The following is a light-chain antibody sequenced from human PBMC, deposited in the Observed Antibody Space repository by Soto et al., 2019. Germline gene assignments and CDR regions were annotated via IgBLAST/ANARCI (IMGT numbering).Light chain of an antibody. CDR2: AAS. CDR3: QQSYGTPLT. V-gene: IGKV1-39*01. J-gene: IGKJ4*01. CDR1: QSISNY. Sequence: DMEMTQSPSSLSASVGDRVTITCRASQSISNYLNWYQHKPGKVPKLLIYAASSLQSGVPTRFNGNGSGRDITLTINSLQPEDFATCYCQQSYGTPLTFGGGTKIEIK.